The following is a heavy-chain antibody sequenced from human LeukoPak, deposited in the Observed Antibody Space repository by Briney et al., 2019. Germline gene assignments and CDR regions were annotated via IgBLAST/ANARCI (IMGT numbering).Heavy chain of an antibody. CDR3: ARGYDFWDDFFDY. V-gene: IGHV4-34*01. J-gene: IGHJ4*02. D-gene: IGHD3-3*01. CDR1: GGSFSGYY. Sequence: PSETLSLTCAVYGGSFSGYYWSWIRQPPGKGLEWIGEINHSGSTNYNPSLKSRVTMSVDTSKNQFSLKLSSVTAADTAVYYCARGYDFWDDFFDYWGQGTLVTVSS. CDR2: INHSGST.